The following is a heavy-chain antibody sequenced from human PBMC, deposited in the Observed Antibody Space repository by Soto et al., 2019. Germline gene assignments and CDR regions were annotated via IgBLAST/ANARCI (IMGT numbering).Heavy chain of an antibody. Sequence: QVQLQESGPGLLKPSETLSLACTVSGGSISGYFWSWIRQPPGKGLEWIGCIYYSGSTNYNPSLKSRVTISVDTSKNQFSLKLSSVTAAHTAVYYCARQWGNDAFDFWGQGTMVTVSS. J-gene: IGHJ3*01. V-gene: IGHV4-59*08. CDR2: IYYSGST. CDR3: ARQWGNDAFDF. D-gene: IGHD7-27*01. CDR1: GGSISGYF.